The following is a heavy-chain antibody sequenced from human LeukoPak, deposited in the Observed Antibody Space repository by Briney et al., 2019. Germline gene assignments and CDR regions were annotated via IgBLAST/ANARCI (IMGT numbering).Heavy chain of an antibody. V-gene: IGHV3-20*04. D-gene: IGHD4-17*01. CDR1: GFAFDDYG. Sequence: GGSLRLSCAASGFAFDDYGMSWVRQAPGKGLEWVSGINWNGGSTGYGDSVKGRFTISRDNAKNSLYLQMNSLRAEDTALYYCAREVPGDYGDYEGYYYYMDVWGKGTTVTVSS. CDR2: INWNGGST. CDR3: AREVPGDYGDYEGYYYYMDV. J-gene: IGHJ6*03.